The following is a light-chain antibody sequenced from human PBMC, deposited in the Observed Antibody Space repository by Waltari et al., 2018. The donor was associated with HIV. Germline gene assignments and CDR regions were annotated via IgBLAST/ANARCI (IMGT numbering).Light chain of an antibody. V-gene: IGLV3-1*01. CDR2: QDV. J-gene: IGLJ2*01. Sequence: SYVVSQPPSVSVSPGQTATISCSGDNLGDRYVCWYQQKSGQSPLQIIYQDVKRRSGIPERVSAFNSGNTATLTISGTQGVDEADYFCQVCDGRIMIFGGGTKLTVL. CDR3: QVCDGRIMI. CDR1: NLGDRY.